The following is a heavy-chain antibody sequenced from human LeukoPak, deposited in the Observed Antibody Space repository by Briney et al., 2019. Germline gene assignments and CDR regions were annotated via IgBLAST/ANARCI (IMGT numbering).Heavy chain of an antibody. CDR3: ARDQLTGEFDY. CDR2: IYSGGST. CDR1: GFTFSNYM. V-gene: IGHV3-53*01. D-gene: IGHD7-27*01. J-gene: IGHJ4*02. Sequence: GSLRLSCAASGFTFSNYMMHWVRQAPGKGLEWVSVIYSGGSTYYADSVKGRFTISRDNSKNTLYLQMNSLRAEDTAVYYCARDQLTGEFDYWGQGTLVTVSS.